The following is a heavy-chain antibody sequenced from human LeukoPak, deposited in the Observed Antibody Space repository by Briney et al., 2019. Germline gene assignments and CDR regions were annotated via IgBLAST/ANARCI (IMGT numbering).Heavy chain of an antibody. V-gene: IGHV1-69*06. CDR1: GGTFSSYA. Sequence: SVKVSCKASGGTFSSYAISWVRQAPGQGLEWMGGIIPIFGTANYAQKFQGRVTITADKSTSTAYMELSSLRSEDTAVYYCARVDCSGGSCYSAYYYYMDVWGKGTTVTVSS. D-gene: IGHD2-15*01. J-gene: IGHJ6*03. CDR2: IIPIFGTA. CDR3: ARVDCSGGSCYSAYYYYMDV.